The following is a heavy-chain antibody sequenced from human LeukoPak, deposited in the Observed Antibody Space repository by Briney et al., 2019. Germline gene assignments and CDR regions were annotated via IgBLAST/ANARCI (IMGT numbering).Heavy chain of an antibody. CDR3: ASRLDYYGSGSSFDY. Sequence: GGSLRLSCAASGFTFSSYSMNWVRQAPGKGLEWVSSISSSSSYIYYADSVKGRFTISRDNAKNSLYLQMNSLRAEDTAVYYCASRLDYYGSGSSFDYWGQGTLVTVSS. CDR2: ISSSSSYI. J-gene: IGHJ4*02. V-gene: IGHV3-21*01. CDR1: GFTFSSYS. D-gene: IGHD3-10*01.